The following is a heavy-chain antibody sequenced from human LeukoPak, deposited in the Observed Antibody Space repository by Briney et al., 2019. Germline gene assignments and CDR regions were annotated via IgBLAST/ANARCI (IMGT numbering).Heavy chain of an antibody. D-gene: IGHD6-13*01. J-gene: IGHJ4*02. CDR2: INHSGST. Sequence: PSETLSLTCAVYGGSFSGYYWSWIRQPPGKGLEWIGEINHSGSTNYNPSLKSRVTISVDTSKNQFSLKLSSVTAADTAVYYCALGYSSLVPQYYWGQGTLVTVSS. CDR1: GGSFSGYY. CDR3: ALGYSSLVPQYY. V-gene: IGHV4-34*01.